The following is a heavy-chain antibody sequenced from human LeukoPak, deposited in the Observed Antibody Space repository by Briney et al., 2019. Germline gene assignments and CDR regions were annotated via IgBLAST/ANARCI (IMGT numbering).Heavy chain of an antibody. CDR2: ISYDGSNK. J-gene: IGHJ4*02. CDR3: AKDRGRGSSSSDY. V-gene: IGHV3-30*18. CDR1: GFPFSTYW. D-gene: IGHD6-6*01. Sequence: GGSLRLSCAASGFPFSTYWMHWVRQVPGKGLEWVAVISYDGSNKYYADSVKGRFTISRDNSKNTLYLQMNSLRAEDTAVYYCAKDRGRGSSSSDYWGQGTLVTVSS.